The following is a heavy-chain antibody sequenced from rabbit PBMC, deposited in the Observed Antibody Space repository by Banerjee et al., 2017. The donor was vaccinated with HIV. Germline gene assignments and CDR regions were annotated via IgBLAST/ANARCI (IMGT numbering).Heavy chain of an antibody. CDR3: ARDLAGVIGWNFNL. CDR1: GFDFSSNA. J-gene: IGHJ4*01. D-gene: IGHD4-1*01. V-gene: IGHV1S45*01. CDR2: IYAGGSAFT. Sequence: QEQLEESGGDLVKPEGSLTLTCTASGFDFSSNAMCWVRQAPGKGLEWIACIYAGGSAFTAYASWAKGRFTISKTSSTTVTLQMTSLTAADTATYFCARDLAGVIGWNFNLWGPGTLVTVS.